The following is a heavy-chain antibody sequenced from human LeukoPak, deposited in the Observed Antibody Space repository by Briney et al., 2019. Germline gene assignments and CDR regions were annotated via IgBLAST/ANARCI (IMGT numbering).Heavy chain of an antibody. Sequence: PSETLSLTCTVSGGSISSYYWTWIRQSPGKGLEWIGCILYSGSTNYNPSLKRRVTISLDTPKNQFSLKLSSVTAADTAIYYCARIYGSYSPDYWGQGTLVTVSS. V-gene: IGHV4-59*01. CDR3: ARIYGSYSPDY. CDR2: ILYSGST. D-gene: IGHD3-10*01. J-gene: IGHJ4*02. CDR1: GGSISSYY.